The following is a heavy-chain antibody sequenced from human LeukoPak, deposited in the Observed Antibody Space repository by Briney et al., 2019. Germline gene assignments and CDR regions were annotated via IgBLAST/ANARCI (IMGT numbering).Heavy chain of an antibody. CDR1: GGSISNNY. D-gene: IGHD4/OR15-4a*01. CDR2: IYYSGST. Sequence: TSETLSLTCTVSGGSISNNYWNWHWIRQPQGRGLEWIGYIYYSGSTNYNPSLRSRVTIAVDKSNSQVSLKLSSVTAADTAMYYCARDKSGPTAHYDVFDIWGQGTMVTVSS. CDR3: ARDKSGPTAHYDVFDI. J-gene: IGHJ3*02. V-gene: IGHV4-59*01.